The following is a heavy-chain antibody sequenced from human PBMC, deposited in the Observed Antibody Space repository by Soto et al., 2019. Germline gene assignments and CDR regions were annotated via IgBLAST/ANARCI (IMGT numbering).Heavy chain of an antibody. CDR2: ISGSGGST. Sequence: GGSLRLSCAASGFTFSSYAMSWVRQAPGKGLEWVSAISGSGGSTYYADSVKGRFTISRDNSKNTLYLQMNSLRAEDTAVYYCAKAKPAGITMIVVVISRLDYFDYWAQGTLVTVYS. D-gene: IGHD3-22*01. J-gene: IGHJ4*02. CDR1: GFTFSSYA. CDR3: AKAKPAGITMIVVVISRLDYFDY. V-gene: IGHV3-23*01.